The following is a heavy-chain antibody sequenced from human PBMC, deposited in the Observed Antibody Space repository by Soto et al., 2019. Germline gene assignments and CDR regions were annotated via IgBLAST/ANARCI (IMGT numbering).Heavy chain of an antibody. J-gene: IGHJ4*01. CDR2: IDYSGNT. CDR1: GDSITNSDYY. Sequence: SETLSLTCTVSGDSITNSDYYWNWIRQSPGKGLEWIASIDYSGNTYYNPSLKSRITISVDTSNNQFSLKLTSVTAADTAVYYCARVHVMVVAGSTFDYWGHGTLVTVSS. D-gene: IGHD6-19*01. V-gene: IGHV4-30-4*01. CDR3: ARVHVMVVAGSTFDY.